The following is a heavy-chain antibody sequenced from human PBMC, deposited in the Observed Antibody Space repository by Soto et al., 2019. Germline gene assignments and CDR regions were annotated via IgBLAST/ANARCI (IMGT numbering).Heavy chain of an antibody. J-gene: IGHJ4*02. CDR1: GFTFSSYA. CDR3: AKYPDIVVVVAAGIGY. Sequence: GGSLRLSCAASGFTFSSYAMSWVRQAPGKGLERVSAISGSGGGTYYADSVKGRFTISRDNSKNTLYLQMNSLRAEDTAVYYCAKYPDIVVVVAAGIGYWGQGTLVTVSS. V-gene: IGHV3-23*01. CDR2: ISGSGGGT. D-gene: IGHD2-15*01.